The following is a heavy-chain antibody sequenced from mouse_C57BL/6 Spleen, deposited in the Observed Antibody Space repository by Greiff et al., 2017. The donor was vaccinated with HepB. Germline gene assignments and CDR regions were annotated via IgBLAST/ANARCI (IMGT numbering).Heavy chain of an antibody. V-gene: IGHV1-4*01. Sequence: VQRVESGAELARPGASVKMSCKASGYTFTSYTMHWVKQRPGQGLEWIGYINPSSGYTKYNQKFKDKATLTADKSSSTAYMQLSSLTSEDSAVYYCARGDGYYEGAMDYWGQGTSVTVSS. J-gene: IGHJ4*01. CDR2: INPSSGYT. D-gene: IGHD2-3*01. CDR1: GYTFTSYT. CDR3: ARGDGYYEGAMDY.